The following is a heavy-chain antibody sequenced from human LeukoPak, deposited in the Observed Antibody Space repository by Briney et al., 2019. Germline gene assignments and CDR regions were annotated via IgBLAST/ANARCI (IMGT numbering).Heavy chain of an antibody. CDR2: IKPNSGGT. CDR3: ARSYYYDSSGYYYYFDY. J-gene: IGHJ4*02. D-gene: IGHD3-22*01. CDR1: GYTFTGYY. V-gene: IGHV1-2*02. Sequence: ASVKVSCKASGYTFTGYYMHWVRQAPGQGLEWMGWIKPNSGGTNYAQKFQGRVTMTRDTSISTAYIELSRLRSDDTAVYYCARSYYYDSSGYYYYFDYWGQGTLVTVS.